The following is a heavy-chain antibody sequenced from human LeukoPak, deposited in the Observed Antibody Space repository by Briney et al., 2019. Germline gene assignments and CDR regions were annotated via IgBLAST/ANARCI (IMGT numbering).Heavy chain of an antibody. CDR1: GYTFTSYA. CDR3: ARDLLELSGYYYMDV. D-gene: IGHD1-7*01. CDR2: ISAYNGNT. Sequence: ASVKVSCKASGYTFTSYAMNWVRQAPGQGLEWMGWISAYNGNTNYAQKLQGRVTMTTDTSTSTAYMGLRSLRSDDTAVYYCARDLLELSGYYYMDVWGKGTTVTVSS. V-gene: IGHV1-18*01. J-gene: IGHJ6*03.